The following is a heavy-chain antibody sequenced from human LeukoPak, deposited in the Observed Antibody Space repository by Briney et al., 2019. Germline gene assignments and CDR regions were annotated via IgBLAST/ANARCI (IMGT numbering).Heavy chain of an antibody. CDR1: GFTFDDYA. Sequence: GGSLRLSCATSGFTFDDYAMHWVRQAPGKGLEWVSGINWNSGSIDYADSVKGRFTISRDNAKKSLYLQMKSLRAEDTALYYCAKGAPPYSAFPRDHLDYWGQGTLVTVSS. V-gene: IGHV3-9*01. CDR3: AKGAPPYSAFPRDHLDY. CDR2: INWNSGSI. D-gene: IGHD5-24*01. J-gene: IGHJ4*02.